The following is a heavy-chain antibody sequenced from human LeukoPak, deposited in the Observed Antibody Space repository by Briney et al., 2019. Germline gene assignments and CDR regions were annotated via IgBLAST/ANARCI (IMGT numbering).Heavy chain of an antibody. Sequence: SETLSLTCTVSGGSISSYYRSWIRQPPGKGLEWIGYIYYSGSTNYNPSLKSRVTISVDTSKNQFSLKLSSVTAADTAVYYCARSLYSSSSYLSWGQGTLVTVSS. V-gene: IGHV4-59*01. CDR2: IYYSGST. CDR3: ARSLYSSSSYLS. CDR1: GGSISSYY. J-gene: IGHJ4*02. D-gene: IGHD6-6*01.